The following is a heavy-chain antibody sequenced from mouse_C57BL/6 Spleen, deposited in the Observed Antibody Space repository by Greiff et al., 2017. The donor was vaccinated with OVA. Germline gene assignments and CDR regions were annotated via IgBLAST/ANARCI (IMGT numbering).Heavy chain of an antibody. Sequence: VQLVESGAELVKPGASVKISCKASGYAFSSYWMNWVKQRPGKGLEWIGQIYPGDGDTNYNGKFKGKATLTADKSSSTAYMQLSSLTSEDSAVYFCAREGGIRYAMDYWGQGTSVTVSS. V-gene: IGHV1-80*01. CDR3: AREGGIRYAMDY. J-gene: IGHJ4*01. CDR2: IYPGDGDT. CDR1: GYAFSSYW.